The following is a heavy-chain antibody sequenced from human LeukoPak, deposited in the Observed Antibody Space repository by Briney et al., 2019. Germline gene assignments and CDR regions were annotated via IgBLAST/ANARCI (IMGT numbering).Heavy chain of an antibody. CDR1: GGSFSGYY. Sequence: SETLSLTWAVYGGSFSGYYWSWIRQPPGKGLEWIGEINHSGSTNYNPSHKSRVTISVDTSKNQFSLKLSSVTAADTAVYFCARDRAFYATDVWGQGTTVIVSS. D-gene: IGHD2/OR15-2a*01. V-gene: IGHV4-34*01. CDR2: INHSGST. J-gene: IGHJ6*02. CDR3: ARDRAFYATDV.